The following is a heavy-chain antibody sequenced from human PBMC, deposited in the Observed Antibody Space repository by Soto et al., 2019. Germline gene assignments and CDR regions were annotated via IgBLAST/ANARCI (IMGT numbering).Heavy chain of an antibody. CDR3: ARGGVY. CDR2: ISGSGSTI. D-gene: IGHD2-8*01. V-gene: IGHV3-48*03. J-gene: IGHJ1*01. Sequence: GGSLRLSCEATGFTFSSHEMNWIRQTPGKRLEWIARISGSGSTINYADSVKGRFTISRDNVQRTLHLQMDSLRVEDTGVYYCARGGVYWGRGTLVTVSS. CDR1: GFTFSSHE.